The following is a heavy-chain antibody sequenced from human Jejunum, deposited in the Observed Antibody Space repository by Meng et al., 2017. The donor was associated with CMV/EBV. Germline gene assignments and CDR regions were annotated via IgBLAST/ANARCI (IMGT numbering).Heavy chain of an antibody. V-gene: IGHV4-39*07. D-gene: IGHD6-6*01. CDR2: IYYTGST. CDR3: ARGLSTSSSGY. Sequence: QLPLQESGPELVKPSEPVSLLCTVSGDSISSSNYYWGWIRQSPGKGLEWIGSIYYTGSTYYNPSLKSRLTISIDTSKNQFSLKLSSVTAADTAIYYCARGLSTSSSGYWGQGTLVTVSS. J-gene: IGHJ4*02. CDR1: GDSISSSNYY.